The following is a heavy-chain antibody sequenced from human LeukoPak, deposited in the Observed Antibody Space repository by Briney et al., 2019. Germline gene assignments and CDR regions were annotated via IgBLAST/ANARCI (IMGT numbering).Heavy chain of an antibody. V-gene: IGHV4-34*01. Sequence: TPSETLSLTCAVYGGSFSGYYWSWIRQPPGKGLEWIGEINHSGSTNYNPSLKSRVTISVDTSKNQFSLKLSSVTAADTAVYYCARHLRLRYFDWSNNYYYYYYMDVWGKGTTVTISS. CDR1: GGSFSGYY. J-gene: IGHJ6*03. D-gene: IGHD3-9*01. CDR2: INHSGST. CDR3: ARHLRLRYFDWSNNYYYYYYMDV.